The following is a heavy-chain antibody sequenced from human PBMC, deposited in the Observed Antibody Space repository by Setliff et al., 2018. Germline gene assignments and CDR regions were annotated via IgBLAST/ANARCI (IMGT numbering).Heavy chain of an antibody. Sequence: SETLSLTCTVSGASVRSGPYYWSWIRQPPGKGLEWIGFISYIGNTNYNPSLKSRITISLDTSKNQFSLKVNSVTAADTAVYYCARGPPGYNPYHWFDPWGQGTLVTAPQ. CDR3: ARGPPGYNPYHWFDP. J-gene: IGHJ5*02. CDR1: GASVRSGPYY. D-gene: IGHD5-12*01. CDR2: ISYIGNT. V-gene: IGHV4-61*01.